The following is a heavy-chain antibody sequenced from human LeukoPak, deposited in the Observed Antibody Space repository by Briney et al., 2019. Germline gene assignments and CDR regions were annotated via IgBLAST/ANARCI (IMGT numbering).Heavy chain of an antibody. D-gene: IGHD3-16*01. J-gene: IGHJ4*02. CDR2: ISGGGGST. Sequence: PGGSLRLSCAASGFTFSSSAMSWVRQAPGKGLEWVSAISGGGGSTYYADSVKGRFTISRDNSKNTLYLQMNSLRAEDTAVYYCAKAPGGIVGYWGQGTLVTVSS. CDR3: AKAPGGIVGY. V-gene: IGHV3-23*01. CDR1: GFTFSSSA.